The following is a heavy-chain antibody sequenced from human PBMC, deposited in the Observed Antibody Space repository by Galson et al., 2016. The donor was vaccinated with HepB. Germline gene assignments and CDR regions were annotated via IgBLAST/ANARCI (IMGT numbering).Heavy chain of an antibody. CDR1: GDSVSCTSAA. CDR2: TYYRSKWYN. Sequence: AISGDSVSCTSAAWNWVRQSPSRGLEWLGRTYYRSKWYNDYAASVRSRITINPDTSRNQFSLQLNSVTPEDTAVYYCLSGWYFDTWGQGTQVTVSS. V-gene: IGHV6-1*01. J-gene: IGHJ4*02. CDR3: LSGWYFDT. D-gene: IGHD6-19*01.